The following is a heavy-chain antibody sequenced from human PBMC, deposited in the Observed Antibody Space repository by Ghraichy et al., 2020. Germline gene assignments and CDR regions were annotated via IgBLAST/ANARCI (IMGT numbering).Heavy chain of an antibody. J-gene: IGHJ4*02. V-gene: IGHV4-61*02. Sequence: SETLSLTCTVSGGSISSGSYYWSWIRQPAGKGLEWIGRIYTSGSTNYNPSLKSRVTISVDTSKNQFSLKLSSVTAADTAVYYCARESPYGGNSYWGQGTLVTVSS. CDR3: ARESPYGGNSY. D-gene: IGHD4-23*01. CDR2: IYTSGST. CDR1: GGSISSGSYY.